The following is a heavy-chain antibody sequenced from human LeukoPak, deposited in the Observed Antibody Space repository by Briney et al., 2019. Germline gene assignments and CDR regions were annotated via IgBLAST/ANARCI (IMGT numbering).Heavy chain of an antibody. J-gene: IGHJ6*02. CDR1: GYTFTSYG. Sequence: ASVKVSCKASGYTFTSYGINWVRQATGQGLEWMGWMNPNSGNTGYAQKFQGRVTMTRNTSISTAYMELSSLRSEDTAVYYCARLSGGSSWYLDYYYGMDVWGQGTTVTVSS. CDR2: MNPNSGNT. CDR3: ARLSGGSSWYLDYYYGMDV. V-gene: IGHV1-8*01. D-gene: IGHD6-13*01.